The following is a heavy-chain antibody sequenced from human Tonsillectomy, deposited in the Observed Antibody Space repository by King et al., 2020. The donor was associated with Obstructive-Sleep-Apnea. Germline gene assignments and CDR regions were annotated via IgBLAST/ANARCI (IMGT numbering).Heavy chain of an antibody. V-gene: IGHV4-38-2*02. J-gene: IGHJ4*02. CDR3: ARGRRDYYDSSGYYHPVTAFDY. CDR2: IYHRGRP. D-gene: IGHD3-22*01. CDR1: GYSISRGYY. Sequence: QLQESGPGLVKPSETLSLTCTVSGYSISRGYYCGWIRQPPGKGLEWIVSIYHRGRPYYNPSLKSRVFISVDTSKNPFSLKRSSVTAADTAVYYCARGRRDYYDSSGYYHPVTAFDYWGQGTLVTVSS.